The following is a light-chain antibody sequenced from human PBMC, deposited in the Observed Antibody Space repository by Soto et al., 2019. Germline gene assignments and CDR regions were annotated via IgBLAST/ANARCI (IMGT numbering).Light chain of an antibody. CDR3: QQYDTDSRMWT. Sequence: DIQMTQSPSTLSASVGDRVTITCRASQSISSRLAWYQEKPGKAPRLLIYEASTLESGVPSRFSGSGFGTDLPFSIRGLRPEDFETYYCQQYDTDSRMWTFGQGTKVEIK. J-gene: IGKJ1*01. CDR1: QSISSR. V-gene: IGKV1-5*03. CDR2: EAS.